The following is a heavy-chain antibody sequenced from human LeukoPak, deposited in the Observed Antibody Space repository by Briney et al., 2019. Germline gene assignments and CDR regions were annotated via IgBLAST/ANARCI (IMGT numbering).Heavy chain of an antibody. Sequence: PGGSLRLSCAASGFTFSSYAMSWVRQAPGKGLEWVSAISGSGGSTYYADSVKGRFTISRDNSKNTLYLQMNSLRAEDTAVYYCAKEGLVDYYDSSGYPKAFDNWGQGTMVTVSS. V-gene: IGHV3-23*01. D-gene: IGHD3-22*01. CDR3: AKEGLVDYYDSSGYPKAFDN. CDR2: ISGSGGST. CDR1: GFTFSSYA. J-gene: IGHJ3*02.